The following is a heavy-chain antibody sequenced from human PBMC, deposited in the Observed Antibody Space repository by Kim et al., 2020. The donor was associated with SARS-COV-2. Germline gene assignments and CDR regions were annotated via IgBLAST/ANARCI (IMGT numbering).Heavy chain of an antibody. D-gene: IGHD5-12*01. J-gene: IGHJ5*02. CDR1: GGSFSGYY. V-gene: IGHV4-34*01. CDR3: ARRVATIENWFDP. CDR2: INHSGST. Sequence: SETLSLTCAVYGGSFSGYYWSWIRQPPGKGLEWIGEINHSGSTNYNPSLKSRVTISVDTSKNQFSLKLSSVTAADTAVYYCARRVATIENWFDPWGQGTLVTVSS.